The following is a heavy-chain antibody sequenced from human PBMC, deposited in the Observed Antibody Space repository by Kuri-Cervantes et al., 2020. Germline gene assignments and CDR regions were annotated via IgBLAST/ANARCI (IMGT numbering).Heavy chain of an antibody. CDR3: SRVVRGVNDY. J-gene: IGHJ4*02. V-gene: IGHV1-69*02. CDR2: IIPILGIA. D-gene: IGHD3-10*01. CDR1: GGTFSSYT. Sequence: SVKVSCKASGGTFSSYTISWVRQAPGQGLEWMGRIIPILGIANYAQKFQGRVTITADKSTSTAYMELSSLRSEDTAVYCCSRVVRGVNDYWGQGTLVTVSS.